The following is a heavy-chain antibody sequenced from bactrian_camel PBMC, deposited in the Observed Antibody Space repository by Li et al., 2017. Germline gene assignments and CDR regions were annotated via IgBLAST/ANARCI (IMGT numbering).Heavy chain of an antibody. CDR1: GFTLSSYR. D-gene: IGHD2*01. CDR2: IINRGGTT. Sequence: QLVESGGGLVQPGGSLRLSCAASGFTLSSYRTYWVRQAPGKGLEWVSIINRGGTTYYADSMKGRFTISRDNATNTVYLQMNSLKPEDTAVYYCVSPVGRPLVHQGTQVTV. V-gene: IGHV3S25*01. J-gene: IGHJ4*01.